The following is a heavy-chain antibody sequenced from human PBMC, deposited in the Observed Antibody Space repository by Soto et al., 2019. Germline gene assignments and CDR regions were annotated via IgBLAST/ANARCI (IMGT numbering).Heavy chain of an antibody. V-gene: IGHV3-30*03. CDR1: GFNFGLCG. CDR2: ISADGTNT. CDR3: ARGNISFDFDH. D-gene: IGHD3-3*02. Sequence: QIQLVESGGDVVQPGRSLRLSCTASGFNFGLCGMHGVRQAPGKGLEWVAFISADGTNTYYAESVRGRFTLSRDNYMRTGFLQMNTLRDDDAGLYFCARGNISFDFDHWGRGTLVTVSS. J-gene: IGHJ4*02.